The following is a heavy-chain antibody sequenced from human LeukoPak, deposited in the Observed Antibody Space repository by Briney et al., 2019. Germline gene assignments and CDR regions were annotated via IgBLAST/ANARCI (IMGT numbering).Heavy chain of an antibody. J-gene: IGHJ3*02. CDR1: GFTLSSYT. Sequence: PGGSLRLSCAASGFTLSSYTMNWVRQAPGKGLEWVSAISESSNYIYYADSVKGRFTISRDNSKNTLYLQMNSLRAEDTAVYYCAKDKYPHYDSSGYYYPGAFDIWGQGTMVTVSS. V-gene: IGHV3-21*04. D-gene: IGHD3-22*01. CDR3: AKDKYPHYDSSGYYYPGAFDI. CDR2: ISESSNYI.